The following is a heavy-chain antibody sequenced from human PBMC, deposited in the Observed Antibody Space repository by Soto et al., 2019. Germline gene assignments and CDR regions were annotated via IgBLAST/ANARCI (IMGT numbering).Heavy chain of an antibody. D-gene: IGHD3-3*01. Sequence: PSETLSLTCAVSGYSISSGYYWGWIRQPPGKGLEWIGSIYHSGSTYYNPSLKSRVTISVDTSKNQFSLKLSSVTAADTAVYYCARVNFGVVIIDDWGQGTLVTVSS. CDR3: ARVNFGVVIIDD. J-gene: IGHJ4*02. CDR2: IYHSGST. V-gene: IGHV4-38-2*01. CDR1: GYSISSGYY.